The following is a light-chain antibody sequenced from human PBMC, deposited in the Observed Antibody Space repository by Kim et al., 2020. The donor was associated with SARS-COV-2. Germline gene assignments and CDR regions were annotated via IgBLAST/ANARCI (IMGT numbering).Light chain of an antibody. V-gene: IGKV3-20*01. CDR3: LQYGSSSYT. CDR2: GVS. Sequence: LSPEESATLSCRASQTVSSTYLAWYQQKPGQAPRLLMYGVSNRATGIPDRFSGSGSGTDFTLTISRLEPEDFVVYYCLQYGSSSYTFGQGTKLEI. CDR1: QTVSSTY. J-gene: IGKJ2*01.